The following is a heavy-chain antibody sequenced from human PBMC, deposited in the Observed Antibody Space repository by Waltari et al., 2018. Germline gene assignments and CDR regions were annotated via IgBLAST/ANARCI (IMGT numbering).Heavy chain of an antibody. Sequence: QVQLVQSGAEVKKPGSSVKVSCKASGGTFSSYAISWVRQAPGQGLEWMGVINRIVGTANYEQKFQVRVKITADESTSTAYRELSSLRSEDTAVYYCARAGGCSRTSCYLSYYGMDVWGQGTTVTVSS. J-gene: IGHJ6*02. CDR3: ARAGGCSRTSCYLSYYGMDV. CDR2: INRIVGTA. CDR1: GGTFSSYA. D-gene: IGHD2-2*01. V-gene: IGHV1-69*01.